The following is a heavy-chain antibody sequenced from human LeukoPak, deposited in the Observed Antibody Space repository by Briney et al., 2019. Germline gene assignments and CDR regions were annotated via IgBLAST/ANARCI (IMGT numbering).Heavy chain of an antibody. CDR2: IYSGGRT. CDR1: GFTVSTNY. CDR3: INGYTLDF. Sequence: GGSLRLSCAASGFTVSTNYMNWVRQAPGKGLEWVSGIYSGGRTNHPASAKRRFSIYTHNSKNTLYHQTKSLRTQHPAQCSCINGYTLDFWG. V-gene: IGHV3-53*01. D-gene: IGHD5-24*01. J-gene: IGHJ6*01.